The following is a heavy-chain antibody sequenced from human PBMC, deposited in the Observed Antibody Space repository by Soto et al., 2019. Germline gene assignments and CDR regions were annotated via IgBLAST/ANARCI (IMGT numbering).Heavy chain of an antibody. Sequence: GGSLRLSCAASGFTVSSNYMSWVRQAPGKGLEWVSVIYSGGSTYYADSVKGRFTISRDNSKNTLYPQMNSLRAEDTAVYYCAGRGHSSSGLVWGQGTMVTVSS. D-gene: IGHD6-6*01. CDR2: IYSGGST. CDR1: GFTVSSNY. V-gene: IGHV3-53*01. CDR3: AGRGHSSSGLV. J-gene: IGHJ3*01.